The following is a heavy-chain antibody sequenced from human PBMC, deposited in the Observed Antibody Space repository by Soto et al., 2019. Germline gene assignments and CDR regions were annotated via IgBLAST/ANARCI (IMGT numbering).Heavy chain of an antibody. CDR2: IKSKTDGGTT. Sequence: PGGSLRLSCAASGFTFSNAWMSWVRQAPGKGLEWVGRIKSKTDGGTTDYAAPVKGRFTISRDDSKNTLYLQMNSLKTEDTAVYYCTTDTLGIAVAGQDYWGQGTLVTVSS. V-gene: IGHV3-15*01. CDR1: GFTFSNAW. CDR3: TTDTLGIAVAGQDY. J-gene: IGHJ4*02. D-gene: IGHD6-19*01.